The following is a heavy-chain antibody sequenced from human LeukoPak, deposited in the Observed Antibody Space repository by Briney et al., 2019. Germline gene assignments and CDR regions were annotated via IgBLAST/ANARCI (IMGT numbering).Heavy chain of an antibody. Sequence: ASVKVSCKASGYTFIGYNMHWVRQAPGQGLEWMGWIKPNSGGTNYAQSFQGRVTMTRDTSISTAYMDLSRLKSDDTAVYYCARASVENTLRIDDYWGQGTLVTVSS. CDR2: IKPNSGGT. J-gene: IGHJ4*02. CDR1: GYTFIGYN. V-gene: IGHV1-2*02. CDR3: ARASVENTLRIDDY. D-gene: IGHD2-15*01.